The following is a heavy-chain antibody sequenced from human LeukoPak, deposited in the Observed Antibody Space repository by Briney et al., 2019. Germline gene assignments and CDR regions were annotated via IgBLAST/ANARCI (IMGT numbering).Heavy chain of an antibody. Sequence: PSETLFLTCTVSGDSISSHYWSWIRQSPGKGLEWIGYVHYSGGATYNPSLKSRVTISVATSKTQFSLKLSSVTAADTAVYYCAREYCTTTCYFDYWGQGMLVTVSS. CDR2: VHYSGGA. CDR3: AREYCTTTCYFDY. V-gene: IGHV4-59*11. CDR1: GDSISSHY. J-gene: IGHJ4*02. D-gene: IGHD2-8*01.